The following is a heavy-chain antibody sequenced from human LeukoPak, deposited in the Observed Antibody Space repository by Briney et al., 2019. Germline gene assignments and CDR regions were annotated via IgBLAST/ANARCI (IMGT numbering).Heavy chain of an antibody. Sequence: GGSLRLSCAASGFTFSTYWMHWVRQAPGKGLVWVSRIKSDGSTNYADSVKGRFTISRDNAKNTVSLQMNSLRAEDTGVYYCARAPSEIGGYYPEYFRHWGQGTLVTVSS. V-gene: IGHV3-74*01. J-gene: IGHJ1*01. D-gene: IGHD3-22*01. CDR3: ARAPSEIGGYYPEYFRH. CDR1: GFTFSTYW. CDR2: IKSDGST.